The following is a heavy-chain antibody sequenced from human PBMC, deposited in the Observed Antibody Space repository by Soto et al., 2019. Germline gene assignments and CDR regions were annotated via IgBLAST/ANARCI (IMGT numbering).Heavy chain of an antibody. CDR1: GFNFNTYG. J-gene: IGHJ4*02. D-gene: IGHD4-17*01. V-gene: IGHV3-33*01. CDR3: ARNLRWEPQFDN. CDR2: IWFDESDN. Sequence: QVQLVESGGGVVQPGTSLRLSCVASGFNFNTYGMYWVRQAPGKGLEWVAVIWFDESDNYYADSVKGRFTISRDSSKNTLYLHMNSLRDEDTAVYYCARNLRWEPQFDNWGQGTLVTVSS.